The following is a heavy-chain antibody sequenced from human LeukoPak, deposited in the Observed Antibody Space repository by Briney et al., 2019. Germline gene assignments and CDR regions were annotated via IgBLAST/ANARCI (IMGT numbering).Heavy chain of an antibody. D-gene: IGHD3-22*01. J-gene: IGHJ4*02. Sequence: PSETLSLTCTVSGGSIRSDYWSWIRQAPGKGLEWIGEINHSGSTNYNPSLKSRVTISLDTSKNQFSLKLTSVTAADTAVYYCAREKTYYDSIGNYYGGVFDYWGQGTLVTVSS. CDR2: INHSGST. CDR1: GGSIRSDY. V-gene: IGHV4-34*01. CDR3: AREKTYYDSIGNYYGGVFDY.